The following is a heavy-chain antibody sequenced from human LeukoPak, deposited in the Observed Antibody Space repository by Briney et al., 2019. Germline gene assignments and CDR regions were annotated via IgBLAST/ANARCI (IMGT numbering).Heavy chain of an antibody. J-gene: IGHJ4*02. CDR1: GFTFSDYY. CDR3: ARGASPSYSSSWYEAN. CDR2: ISSSGSTI. Sequence: AGGSLRLSCAASGFTFSDYYMSWIRQAPGKGLEWVSYISSSGSTIYYADSVKGRFTISRDNAKNSLYLQMNSLRAEDTAVYYCARGASPSYSSSWYEANWGQGTLVTVSS. V-gene: IGHV3-11*01. D-gene: IGHD6-13*01.